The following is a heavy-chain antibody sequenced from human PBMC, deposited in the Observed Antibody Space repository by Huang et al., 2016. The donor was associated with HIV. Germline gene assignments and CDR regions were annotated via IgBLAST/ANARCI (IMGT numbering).Heavy chain of an antibody. CDR3: TRIFPELESFYTPLYRGGTHNWFDP. J-gene: IGHJ5*02. CDR1: GYKFSSYW. V-gene: IGHV5-51*01. CDR2: ISPGGSET. Sequence: EVQLVQSGAEVRKPGDSLRNSCKTSGYKFSSYWIAWVRQTPGRGLEGMGRISPGGSETRYRLSFERQVTMAVDKSNTAAFLQWGGLKASDSALYFWTRIFPELESFYTPLYRGGTHNWFDPWGQGTLVIVS. D-gene: IGHD3-10*01.